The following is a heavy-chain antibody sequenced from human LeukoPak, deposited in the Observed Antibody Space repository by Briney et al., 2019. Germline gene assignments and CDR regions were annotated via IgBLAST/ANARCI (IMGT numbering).Heavy chain of an antibody. CDR3: TALGAAPEY. Sequence: PGGSLRLSCVGSGVTFSNAWMSWIRQAPGKGLQWVGHIKSKTDGGTTAYAAPVKGRFTISRDDSKNMLYLQMNSLKSEDAALYYCTALGAAPEYWGQGALVTVSS. CDR2: IKSKTDGGTT. CDR1: GVTFSNAW. J-gene: IGHJ4*02. D-gene: IGHD2-15*01. V-gene: IGHV3-15*01.